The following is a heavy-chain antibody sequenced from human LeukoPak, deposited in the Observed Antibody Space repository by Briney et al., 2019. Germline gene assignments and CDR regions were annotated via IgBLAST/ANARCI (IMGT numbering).Heavy chain of an antibody. V-gene: IGHV3-30*01. Sequence: GRPLRLSCAASGFTFSSYAMHWVRQAPGKGLEWVAVISYDGSNKYYADSVKGRFTISRDNSKNTLYLQMNSLRAEDTAVYYCARDVANYFDYWGQGTLVTVSS. CDR2: ISYDGSNK. J-gene: IGHJ4*02. CDR3: ARDVANYFDY. D-gene: IGHD2-21*01. CDR1: GFTFSSYA.